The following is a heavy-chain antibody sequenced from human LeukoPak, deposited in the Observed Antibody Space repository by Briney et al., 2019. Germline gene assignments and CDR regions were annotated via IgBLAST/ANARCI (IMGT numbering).Heavy chain of an antibody. CDR1: GYTFTAHY. Sequence: ASVKVSCKASGYTFTAHYIHWVRQAPGQGLAWMGWINPHSGGTNYAQKFQGRVTMTRDTSISVVYMELSSLRSDDTAVYCCAREGWELLRAFDIWGQGTMVTVSS. J-gene: IGHJ3*02. D-gene: IGHD1-26*01. CDR3: AREGWELLRAFDI. CDR2: INPHSGGT. V-gene: IGHV1-2*02.